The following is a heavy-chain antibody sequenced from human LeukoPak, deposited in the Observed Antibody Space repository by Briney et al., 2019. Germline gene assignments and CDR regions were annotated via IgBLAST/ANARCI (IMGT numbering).Heavy chain of an antibody. J-gene: IGHJ4*02. CDR3: TRGRRATHDY. D-gene: IGHD1-26*01. CDR1: GFTFGDYS. V-gene: IGHV3-49*04. Sequence: PGGSLRLSCTASGFTFGDYSMNWVRQAPGKGLEWVGFIRSKAYGWTTEYAASVKGRCTISRDDSKSIAYLQMNSLKTDDTAVYYCTRGRRATHDYWGQGTLVTVSS. CDR2: IRSKAYGWTT.